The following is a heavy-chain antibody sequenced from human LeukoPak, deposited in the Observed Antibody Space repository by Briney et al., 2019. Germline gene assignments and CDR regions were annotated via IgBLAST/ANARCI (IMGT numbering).Heavy chain of an antibody. V-gene: IGHV3-11*01. CDR2: ISSRGSTI. J-gene: IGHJ6*02. CDR1: GFTFSDYY. Sequence: GGSLRLSCSASGFTFSDYYMSWTPQAQGRGREWVSYISSRGSTIYYADSVKGRFTISRDNAKNSLYLQMNSLRAEDTAVYYCARDYRITIFGVVITPSLWYYYGMDVWGQGTTVTVSS. D-gene: IGHD3-3*01. CDR3: ARDYRITIFGVVITPSLWYYYGMDV.